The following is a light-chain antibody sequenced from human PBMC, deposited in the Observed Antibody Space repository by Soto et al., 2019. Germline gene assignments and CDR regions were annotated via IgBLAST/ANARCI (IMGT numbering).Light chain of an antibody. CDR2: DVN. Sequence: QSALTQPASVSGSPGQSITISCTGTSSDVGGYNFVSWYQHHPGKAPQLIIYDVNNRPSGVSNRFSGSKSGNTASLTISGLQAEDEADYYCSSYTPSSTPFVFGTGTKLTVL. CDR1: SSDVGGYNF. J-gene: IGLJ1*01. V-gene: IGLV2-14*03. CDR3: SSYTPSSTPFV.